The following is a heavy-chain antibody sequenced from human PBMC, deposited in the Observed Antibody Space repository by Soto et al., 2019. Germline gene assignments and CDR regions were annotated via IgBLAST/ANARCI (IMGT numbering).Heavy chain of an antibody. D-gene: IGHD2-2*01. V-gene: IGHV3-30*18. CDR2: ISYDGSNK. CDR3: AQARTTGLVLSPYLDY. J-gene: IGHJ4*02. Sequence: QVQLVESGGGVVQPGRSLRLSCAASGFTFSSYGMHWVRQAPGKGLEWVAVISYDGSNKYYADSVKGRFTISRDNSKNTLYLQMNLLRAGDTAVYYCAQARTTGLVLSPYLDYWGQGTLVTVSS. CDR1: GFTFSSYG.